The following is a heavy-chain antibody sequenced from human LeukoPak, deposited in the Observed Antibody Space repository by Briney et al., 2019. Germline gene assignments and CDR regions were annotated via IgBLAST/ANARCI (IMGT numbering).Heavy chain of an antibody. D-gene: IGHD2-2*02. CDR2: INHSGST. V-gene: IGHV4-34*01. J-gene: IGHJ6*02. CDR1: GGSFSGYC. Sequence: SETLSLTCAVYGGSFSGYCWSWIRQPPGKGLEWMGEINHSGSTNYNPSLKSRVSISVDTSKNQFSLKLSSVTAADTAVYYCARGRYCSSTSCYTFYYSYGMDVWGQGTTVTVSS. CDR3: ARGRYCSSTSCYTFYYSYGMDV.